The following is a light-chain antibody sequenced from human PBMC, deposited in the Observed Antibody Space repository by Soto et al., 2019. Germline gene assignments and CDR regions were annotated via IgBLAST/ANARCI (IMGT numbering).Light chain of an antibody. J-gene: IGKJ1*01. CDR2: GAS. CDR3: QQYNNWWT. Sequence: EIVMTQSPATLSVSPGERVTLSCRASQSVSSSLAWYQQKPVQAPRLLIYGASTRAIGIRGRLSGSGSKTEFTLNISSLQSVDFADYYCQQYNNWWTFGQGTKVETK. CDR1: QSVSSS. V-gene: IGKV3-15*01.